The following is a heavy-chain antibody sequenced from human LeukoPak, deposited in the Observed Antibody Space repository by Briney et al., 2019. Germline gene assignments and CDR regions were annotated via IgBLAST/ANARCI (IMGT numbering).Heavy chain of an antibody. CDR3: ASSGEQYYFDY. D-gene: IGHD1/OR15-1a*01. CDR1: GGSFSGYY. J-gene: IGHJ4*02. Sequence: SETLSLTCAVYGGSFSGYYWSWIRQPPGKGLEWIGEISHSGSTNYNPSLKSRVTISVDTSKNQFSLKLSSVTAADTAVYYCASSGEQYYFDYWGQGTLVTVSS. CDR2: ISHSGST. V-gene: IGHV4-34*01.